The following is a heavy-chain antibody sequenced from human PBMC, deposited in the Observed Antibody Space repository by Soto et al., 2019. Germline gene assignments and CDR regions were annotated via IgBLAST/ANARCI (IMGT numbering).Heavy chain of an antibody. Sequence: QVPLQESGPGLVKPSQTLSLTCTVSGGAISSDDYYWGWIRQPPGKGLEWIGYIYYSGITYYNPSLESRVTISLYTSKNQFSLKMTAVTAADTALYYCARGGKLLGGFDPWGQGTLVTVSS. V-gene: IGHV4-30-4*01. J-gene: IGHJ5*02. CDR3: ARGGKLLGGFDP. CDR1: GGAISSDDYY. D-gene: IGHD2-15*01. CDR2: IYYSGIT.